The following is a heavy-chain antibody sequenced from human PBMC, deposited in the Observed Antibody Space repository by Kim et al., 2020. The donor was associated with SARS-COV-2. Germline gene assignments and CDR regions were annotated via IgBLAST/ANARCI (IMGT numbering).Heavy chain of an antibody. J-gene: IGHJ4*02. CDR3: ASDIYYGSGSG. D-gene: IGHD3-10*01. V-gene: IGHV1-8*01. CDR2: T. Sequence: TGYAQKVQGRVTMTRNTSISTAYMELSSLRSEDTAVYYCASDIYYGSGSGWGQGTLVTVSS.